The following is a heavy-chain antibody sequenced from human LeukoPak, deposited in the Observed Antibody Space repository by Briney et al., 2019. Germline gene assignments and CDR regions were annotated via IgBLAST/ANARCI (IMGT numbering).Heavy chain of an antibody. Sequence: GRSLRLSCAASGFTFSSYGMHWVRQAPGKGLEWVAVISYDGSNKYYADSVKGRLTISRDNSKNTLYLQMNSLRAEDTAVYYCARDDYGSGSYDWGQGTLVTVSS. CDR1: GFTFSSYG. V-gene: IGHV3-30*03. CDR3: ARDDYGSGSYD. CDR2: ISYDGSNK. D-gene: IGHD3-10*01. J-gene: IGHJ4*02.